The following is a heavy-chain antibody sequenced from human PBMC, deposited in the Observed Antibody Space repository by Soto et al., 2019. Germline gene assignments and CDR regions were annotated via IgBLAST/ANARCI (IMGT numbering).Heavy chain of an antibody. D-gene: IGHD7-27*01. V-gene: IGHV4-34*01. CDR1: GGSFSGYY. CDR2: INHSGGT. J-gene: IGHJ4*02. CDR3: ARGWGRIFDY. Sequence: SETLSLTCAVYGGSFSGYYWSWIRQPPGKGLEWIGEINHSGGTNYNPSLKSRVTISVDTSKNQFSLKLSSVTAADTAVYYCARGWGRIFDYWGQGTLVTVSS.